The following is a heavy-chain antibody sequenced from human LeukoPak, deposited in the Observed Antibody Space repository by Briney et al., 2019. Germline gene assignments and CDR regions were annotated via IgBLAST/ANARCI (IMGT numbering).Heavy chain of an antibody. V-gene: IGHV3-21*01. CDR3: ATGYTSGTRIDY. CDR1: GFTFSTYS. CDR2: ISSSSSDI. Sequence: GGSLRLSCAASGFTFSTYSMNWVRQAPGKGLEWVSAISSSSSDIYYTDSVKGRFTISRDNANNFLYLQVSSLRAEDTAVYYCATGYTSGTRIDYWGQGTLVSVSS. J-gene: IGHJ4*02. D-gene: IGHD6-19*01.